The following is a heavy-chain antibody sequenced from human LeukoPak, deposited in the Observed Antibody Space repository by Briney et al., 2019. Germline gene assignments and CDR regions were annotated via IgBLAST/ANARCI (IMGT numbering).Heavy chain of an antibody. V-gene: IGHV4-38-2*01. Sequence: PSETLSLTCAVSGYSISSGYYWGWIRPPPGKGLEWIGNIYHSGSTFYNPSLKSRVTMSVDTSKNQFSLKLSSVTVADTAVYYCARVRYETLNDYSPAGDYWGQGTLVTVSS. CDR2: IYHSGST. CDR1: GYSISSGYY. D-gene: IGHD3-9*01. CDR3: ARVRYETLNDYSPAGDY. J-gene: IGHJ4*02.